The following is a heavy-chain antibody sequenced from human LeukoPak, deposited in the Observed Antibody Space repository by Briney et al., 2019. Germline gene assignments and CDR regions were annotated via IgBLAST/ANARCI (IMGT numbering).Heavy chain of an antibody. Sequence: GGSLRLSCAASEFTFSSYWMIWVRQAPGKGLEWVANINQVGSEKYYVDSVKGRFTISRDNSKNTLYLQMNSLRAEDTAMYYCAKTPIAAAPPASYYFDYWGQGTLVTVSS. CDR3: AKTPIAAAPPASYYFDY. V-gene: IGHV3-7*02. J-gene: IGHJ4*02. CDR2: INQVGSEK. D-gene: IGHD6-13*01. CDR1: EFTFSSYW.